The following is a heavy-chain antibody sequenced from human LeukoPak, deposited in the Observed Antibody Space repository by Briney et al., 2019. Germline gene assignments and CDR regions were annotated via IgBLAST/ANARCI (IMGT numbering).Heavy chain of an antibody. V-gene: IGHV3-23*01. CDR1: GFTFSSYA. D-gene: IGHD3-22*01. CDR3: AKYDSFDHYYDSSGRFDC. CDR2: ISGSGGDT. Sequence: GGSLRLSCAASGFTFSSYAMTWVRQAPGKGLEWVSAISGSGGDTYYADSVKGRFTIPRDNSKNTLFLQMNSLRAEDTAIYYCAKYDSFDHYYDSSGRFDCWGQGTLVTVSS. J-gene: IGHJ4*02.